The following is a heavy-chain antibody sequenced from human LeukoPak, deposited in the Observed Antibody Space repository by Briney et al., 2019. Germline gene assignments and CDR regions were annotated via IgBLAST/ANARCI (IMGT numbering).Heavy chain of an antibody. CDR3: ARGVHGSEFDY. CDR1: GGTFSSYT. Sequence: SVKVSCKASGGTFSSYTISWMRQAPGQGLEWMGRIIPILGTANYAQKFQGRVTITADKSTSTAYMELSSLRSEDTAVYYCARGVHGSEFDYWGQGTLVTVSS. D-gene: IGHD1-26*01. V-gene: IGHV1-69*08. CDR2: IIPILGTA. J-gene: IGHJ4*02.